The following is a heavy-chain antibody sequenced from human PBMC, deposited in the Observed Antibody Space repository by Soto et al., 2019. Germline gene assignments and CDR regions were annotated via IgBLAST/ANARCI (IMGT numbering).Heavy chain of an antibody. D-gene: IGHD3-9*01. CDR1: GFTVSSNY. V-gene: IGHV3-66*01. CDR3: ARDWSLNDILTDEYYYYMDV. J-gene: IGHJ6*03. CDR2: IYSGGST. Sequence: GSLRLSCAASGFTVSSNYMSWVRQAPGKGLEWVSVIYSGGSTCYADSVKGRFTISRDNSKNTLYLQMNSLRAEDTAVYYCARDWSLNDILTDEYYYYMDVWGKGTTVTVSS.